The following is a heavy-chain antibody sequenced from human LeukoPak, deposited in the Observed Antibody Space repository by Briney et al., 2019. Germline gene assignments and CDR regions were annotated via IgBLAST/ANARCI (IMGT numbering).Heavy chain of an antibody. V-gene: IGHV1-2*02. CDR3: ARGIEYSSSAARVY. D-gene: IGHD6-6*01. CDR1: GYTFTSYG. J-gene: IGHJ4*02. Sequence: ASVKVSCKASGYTFTSYGISWVRQAPGQGLEWMGWINPNSGGTNYAQKFQGRVTMTRDTSISTAYMELSRLRSDDTAVYYCARGIEYSSSAARVYWGQGTLVTVSS. CDR2: INPNSGGT.